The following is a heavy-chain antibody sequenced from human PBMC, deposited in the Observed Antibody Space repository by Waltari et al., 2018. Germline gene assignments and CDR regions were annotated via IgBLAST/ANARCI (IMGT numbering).Heavy chain of an antibody. CDR2: VHYTGKT. D-gene: IGHD3-10*01. CDR3: ARSFGGSGSYKFDT. CDR1: GASISISTHY. J-gene: IGHJ4*02. V-gene: IGHV4-39*02. Sequence: RLQESGPGRMKPSETLSHICTVSGASISISTHYWGWIRQTPGMGPEWIGSVHYTGKTYNNPALESRVSLSVDTSKNLFSLELTSVTAADTATYFCARSFGGSGSYKFDTWGRGILVSVSS.